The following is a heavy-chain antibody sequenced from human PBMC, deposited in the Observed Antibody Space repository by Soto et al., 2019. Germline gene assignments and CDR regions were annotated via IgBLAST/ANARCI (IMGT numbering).Heavy chain of an antibody. Sequence: PGGSLRLSCAASGFTFSNYCMSWVRQAPGKGLEWVANIKPDGSQKWYVDSVKGRFTISRDNAKKSLYLQMNSLRAEDTAVYYCARDLVDTIFGVVINGAYYYYGMDVWGQGTTVTVSS. J-gene: IGHJ6*02. V-gene: IGHV3-7*01. CDR1: GFTFSNYC. CDR3: ARDLVDTIFGVVINGAYYYYGMDV. CDR2: IKPDGSQK. D-gene: IGHD3-3*01.